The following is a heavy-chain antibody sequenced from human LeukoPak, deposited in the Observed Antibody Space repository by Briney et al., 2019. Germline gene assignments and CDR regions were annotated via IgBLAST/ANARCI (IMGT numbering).Heavy chain of an antibody. CDR1: GCSISSHY. V-gene: IGHV4-59*11. J-gene: IGHJ5*02. CDR3: ARGGTTVTPGLLWFDP. D-gene: IGHD4-17*01. CDR2: IYYSGST. Sequence: SGTLSLTCSVSGCSISSHYWSWIRQPPGKGLEWIGYIYYSGSTKYNPSLKSRVTISVDTSKNQFSLKLSSVTAADTAVYYCARGGTTVTPGLLWFDPWGQGTLVTVSS.